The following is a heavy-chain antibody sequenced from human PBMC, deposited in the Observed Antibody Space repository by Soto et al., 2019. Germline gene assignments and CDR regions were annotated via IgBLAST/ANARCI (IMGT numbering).Heavy chain of an antibody. Sequence: GGSLRLSCAASGFTFSNAWMNWVRQAPGKGLEWVGRIKSKTDGGTTDYAAPVKGRFTISRDDSKNTLYLQMNSLKTEDTAVYYCFPYIQAAGTRSFQQWGQGTLGTVSS. CDR3: FPYIQAAGTRSFQQ. CDR1: GFTFSNAW. V-gene: IGHV3-15*07. D-gene: IGHD6-13*01. J-gene: IGHJ1*01. CDR2: IKSKTDGGTT.